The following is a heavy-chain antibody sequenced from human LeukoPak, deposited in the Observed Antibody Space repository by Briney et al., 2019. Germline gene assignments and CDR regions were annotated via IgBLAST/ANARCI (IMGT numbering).Heavy chain of an antibody. Sequence: PSETLSLTSAVYGGSFSGYYWSWIRQPPGKGLEWIGEINHSGSTNYNPSLKSRVTISVDTSKNQFSLKLSSVTAADTAVYYCARGLRQYYYDSSGYKTSGFDPWGQGTLVTVSS. CDR1: GGSFSGYY. V-gene: IGHV4-34*01. CDR2: INHSGST. CDR3: ARGLRQYYYDSSGYKTSGFDP. J-gene: IGHJ5*02. D-gene: IGHD3-22*01.